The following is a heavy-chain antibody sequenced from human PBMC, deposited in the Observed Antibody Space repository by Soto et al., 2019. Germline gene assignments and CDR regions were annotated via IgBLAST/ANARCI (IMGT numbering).Heavy chain of an antibody. D-gene: IGHD6-13*01. CDR2: IYYSGST. J-gene: IGHJ5*02. CDR3: ARAAAVSRNWFDP. V-gene: IGHV4-59*01. Sequence: SETLSLTCTVSGGSISSYYWSWIRQPPGKGLEWIGYIYYSGSTNYNPSLKSRVTISVDTSKNQFSLKLSSVTAADTAVYSCARAAAVSRNWFDPWGQGTLVTVSS. CDR1: GGSISSYY.